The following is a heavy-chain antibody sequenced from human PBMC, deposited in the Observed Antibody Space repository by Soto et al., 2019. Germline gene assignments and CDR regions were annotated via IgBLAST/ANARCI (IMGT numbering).Heavy chain of an antibody. D-gene: IGHD1-26*01. Sequence: LRLSCAASGFTFSTFAMNWVRQAPGKGLEWVSGITGGSGFTFYADSVKGRFTISRDDSENTLFLQMSSLRAEDTAKYYCAKSGPTNYFDFWGQGTLVTVSS. V-gene: IGHV3-23*01. CDR1: GFTFSTFA. CDR2: ITGGSGFT. J-gene: IGHJ4*02. CDR3: AKSGPTNYFDF.